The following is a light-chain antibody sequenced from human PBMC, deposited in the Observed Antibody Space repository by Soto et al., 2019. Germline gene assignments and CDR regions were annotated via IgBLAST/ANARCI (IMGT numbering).Light chain of an antibody. CDR1: QGINNY. CDR3: QQLKRYPAS. CDR2: AAS. V-gene: IGKV1-9*01. Sequence: DIQLTQSPSFLSASVGDRVTITCRASQGINNYLAWYQQKPGKAPKLLVFAASTLQSGVPSRFTGSGSGTEFTLTISSLQPEDCATYYCQQLKRYPASFGGGTKVEIK. J-gene: IGKJ4*01.